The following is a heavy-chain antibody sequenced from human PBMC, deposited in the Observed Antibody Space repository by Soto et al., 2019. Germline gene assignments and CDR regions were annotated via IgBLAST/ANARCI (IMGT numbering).Heavy chain of an antibody. J-gene: IGHJ6*02. Sequence: ASVKVSCKASGYTFTSRYMHWVRQAPGQGLEWMGIINPSDGNTNHAQKFQERVTITRDMSTSIAYMELSSLRSEDTAVYYCAAETRPYCTGGSCYWSYYYYYGLDVWGQGTTVTVSS. CDR1: GYTFTSRY. CDR2: INPSDGNT. V-gene: IGHV1-46*01. CDR3: AAETRPYCTGGSCYWSYYYYYGLDV. D-gene: IGHD2-15*01.